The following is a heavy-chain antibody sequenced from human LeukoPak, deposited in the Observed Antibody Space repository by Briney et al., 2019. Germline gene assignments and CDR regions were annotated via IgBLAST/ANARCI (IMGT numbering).Heavy chain of an antibody. V-gene: IGHV4-39*07. CDR1: GGSISSSSYY. D-gene: IGHD1-26*01. CDR3: ARDRAFLGGGSYDY. J-gene: IGHJ4*02. CDR2: IYYSGST. Sequence: PSETLSLTCPVSGGSISSSSYYWGWIRQPPGKGLEWIGSIYYSGSTYYNPSLKSRVTISVDTSKNQFSLKLSSVTAADTAVYYCARDRAFLGGGSYDYWGQGTLVTVSS.